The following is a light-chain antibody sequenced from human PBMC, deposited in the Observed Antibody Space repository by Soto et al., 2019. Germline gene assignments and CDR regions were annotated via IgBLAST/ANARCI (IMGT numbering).Light chain of an antibody. V-gene: IGKV3-11*01. CDR1: QSVSSY. CDR3: QQRSNWPPSIT. CDR2: DAS. Sequence: EIVLTQSPATLSLSPGERATPSCRARQSVSSYLAWYQQTPGQAPRLLIYDASNRATGIPARFSGSGSWTDFTRTISSLEPEEFAVYYCQQRSNWPPSITLGQGTRLEIK. J-gene: IGKJ5*01.